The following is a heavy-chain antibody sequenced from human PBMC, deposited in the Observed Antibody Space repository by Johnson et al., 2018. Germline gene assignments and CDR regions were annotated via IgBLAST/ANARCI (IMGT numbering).Heavy chain of an antibody. Sequence: QVQLQQWGAGLLEHSETLSLKCAVYAGSFRGYYWSWIRQPPGKGLEWIGEINHSGSTNYNPSLKSRVTISVDTSKNHFPLKLNSVTAADTAVYYCARGSGYYYYYNYYSMDVWGQGTTVTVSS. V-gene: IGHV4-34*01. CDR2: INHSGST. CDR3: ARGSGYYYYYNYYSMDV. D-gene: IGHD5-12*01. J-gene: IGHJ6*02. CDR1: AGSFRGYY.